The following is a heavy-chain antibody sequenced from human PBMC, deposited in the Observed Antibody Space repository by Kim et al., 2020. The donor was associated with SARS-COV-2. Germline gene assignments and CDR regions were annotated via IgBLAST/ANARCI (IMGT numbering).Heavy chain of an antibody. CDR3: ARGDGYYDILTGYYNDAFDI. CDR1: GFTFSSYS. Sequence: GGSLRLSCAASGFTFSSYSMNWVRQAPGKGLEWVSYISSSSSTIYYADSVKGRFTISRDNAKNSLYLQMNSLRDEDTAVYYCARGDGYYDILTGYYNDAFDIWGQGTMVTVSS. D-gene: IGHD3-9*01. J-gene: IGHJ3*02. CDR2: ISSSSSTI. V-gene: IGHV3-48*02.